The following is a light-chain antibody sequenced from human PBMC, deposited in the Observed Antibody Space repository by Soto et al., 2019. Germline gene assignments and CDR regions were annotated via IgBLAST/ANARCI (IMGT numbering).Light chain of an antibody. V-gene: IGKV1-27*01. CDR2: DAS. J-gene: IGKJ4*01. CDR1: QDMSIY. CDR3: QKCKIAPFT. Sequence: DIQMTQSPSSLSAAVGDRVTITCQASQDMSIYLNWYQQKPGQAPKLLLYDASNLQSGVPSRFSGSGSGTDFTLTISSLQPEDVATYYCQKCKIAPFTFGGGTKVEMK.